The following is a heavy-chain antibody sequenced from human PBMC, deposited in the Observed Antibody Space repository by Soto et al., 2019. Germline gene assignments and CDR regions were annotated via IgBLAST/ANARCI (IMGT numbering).Heavy chain of an antibody. CDR2: ISAYNGNT. CDR3: AREPSGWPRFDY. Sequence: ASVKVSCKASGYTFTSYGISWVRQAPGQGLEWMGWISAYNGNTNYAQKPQGRVTMTTDTSTSTAYMELRSLRSDDTAVYYCAREPSGWPRFDYWGQGTLVTVSS. V-gene: IGHV1-18*01. J-gene: IGHJ4*02. CDR1: GYTFTSYG. D-gene: IGHD6-19*01.